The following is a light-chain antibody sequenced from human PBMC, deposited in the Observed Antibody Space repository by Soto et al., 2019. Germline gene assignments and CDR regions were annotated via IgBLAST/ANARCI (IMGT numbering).Light chain of an antibody. Sequence: QSVLTQPASVSGSPGQSITISCTGTSSDVGGYNYVSWYQQHPGKAPKLMIYDVSNRPSGVSNRFSGSKSGNTASLTISGRQAEDEADYYCSSYTSSSTYVVFGGGPKLTVL. CDR2: DVS. CDR3: SSYTSSSTYVV. V-gene: IGLV2-14*01. CDR1: SSDVGGYNY. J-gene: IGLJ2*01.